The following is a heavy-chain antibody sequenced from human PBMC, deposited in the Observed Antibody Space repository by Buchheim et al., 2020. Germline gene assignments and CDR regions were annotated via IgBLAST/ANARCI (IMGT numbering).Heavy chain of an antibody. CDR3: AKVTSGSPSLDC. Sequence: QVQLQESGPGLVKPSGTLSLTCAVSGGSISSAYWWNWVRQPPGNGLEWLGEIYHSGSTTYNPSLKSRVTISVDTSKSQFSLRLTSVTAADTAVYYCAKVTSGSPSLDCWGQGTL. V-gene: IGHV4-4*02. CDR2: IYHSGST. CDR1: GGSISSAYW. J-gene: IGHJ4*02. D-gene: IGHD3-10*01.